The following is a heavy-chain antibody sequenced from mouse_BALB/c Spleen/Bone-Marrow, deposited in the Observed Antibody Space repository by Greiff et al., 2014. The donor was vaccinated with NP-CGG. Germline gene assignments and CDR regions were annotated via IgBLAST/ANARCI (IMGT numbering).Heavy chain of an antibody. J-gene: IGHJ4*01. Sequence: VQVVESGAELVRPGSSVKISCKASGYAFSSYWMNWVKQRPGQGLEWIGQIYPGDGDTNYNGKFKGKATLTADKSSSTAYMQLSSLTFEDSAVYFCARGVPMDYWGQGTSVTVSS. V-gene: IGHV1-80*01. CDR2: IYPGDGDT. CDR1: GYAFSSYW. CDR3: ARGVPMDY.